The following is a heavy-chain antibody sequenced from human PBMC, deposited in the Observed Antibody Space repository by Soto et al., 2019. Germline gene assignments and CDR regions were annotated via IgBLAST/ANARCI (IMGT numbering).Heavy chain of an antibody. Sequence: PGGSLRLSCAASGFTFDDYSMHWVRQAPGKGLEWVSGISWNSGSIGYADSVKGRFTISRDNAKNSLYLQMNSLRAEDTALYYCAKGGRFLEWLSRDYFDYWGQGTLVTVSS. J-gene: IGHJ4*02. CDR3: AKGGRFLEWLSRDYFDY. D-gene: IGHD3-3*01. CDR1: GFTFDDYS. CDR2: ISWNSGSI. V-gene: IGHV3-9*01.